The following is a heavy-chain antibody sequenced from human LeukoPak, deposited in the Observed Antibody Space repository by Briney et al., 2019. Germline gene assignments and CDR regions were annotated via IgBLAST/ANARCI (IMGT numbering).Heavy chain of an antibody. Sequence: QTGGSLRLSCAASGFTIGSYAMNWVRQTPGKGLEWVSYISSSSSAIYYGDSVKGRFTVSRDNVKNSLYLQMNSLRVEDTALYYCARDGYNWADSWGQGTLVTVSS. CDR3: ARDGYNWADS. D-gene: IGHD5-24*01. V-gene: IGHV3-48*01. CDR1: GFTIGSYA. J-gene: IGHJ4*02. CDR2: ISSSSSAI.